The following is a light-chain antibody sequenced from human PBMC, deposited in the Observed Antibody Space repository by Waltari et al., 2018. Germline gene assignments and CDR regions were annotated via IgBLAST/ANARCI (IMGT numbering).Light chain of an antibody. CDR3: QNYVRLPVT. Sequence: EIVLTQSPATPSLSPGDSATLSCRASQSVGRSLVWYQQKPGQAPRLLIYDASTRATGIPDRFSGSGSGTDFSLTISRLEPEDFAVYFCQNYVRLPVTFGQGTKVEIK. J-gene: IGKJ1*01. V-gene: IGKV3-20*01. CDR1: QSVGRS. CDR2: DAS.